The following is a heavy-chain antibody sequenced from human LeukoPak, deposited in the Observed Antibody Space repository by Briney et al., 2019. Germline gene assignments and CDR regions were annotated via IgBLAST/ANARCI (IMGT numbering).Heavy chain of an antibody. J-gene: IGHJ5*02. CDR2: INHSGST. V-gene: IGHV4-34*01. D-gene: IGHD6-13*01. Sequence: SETLSLTCAVYGGSFSGYYWSWIRQPPGKGLEWIGEINHSGSTNYNPSLKSRVTISVDTSKNQFSLKLSSVTAADTAVYYRARVTAYSSFDPWGQGTLVTVSS. CDR3: ARVTAYSSFDP. CDR1: GGSFSGYY.